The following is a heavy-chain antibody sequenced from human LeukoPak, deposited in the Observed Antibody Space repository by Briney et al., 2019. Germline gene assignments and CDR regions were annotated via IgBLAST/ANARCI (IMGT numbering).Heavy chain of an antibody. Sequence: SETLSLTCTVSGGSISSYYWSWIRQPPGKGLEWIGYIYYSGSTNYNPSLKSRVTTSVDTSKNQFSLKLSSVTAADTAVYYCAREDCSGGSCFRPAYNWFDPWGQGTLVTVSS. CDR1: GGSISSYY. J-gene: IGHJ5*02. CDR2: IYYSGST. D-gene: IGHD2-15*01. CDR3: AREDCSGGSCFRPAYNWFDP. V-gene: IGHV4-59*01.